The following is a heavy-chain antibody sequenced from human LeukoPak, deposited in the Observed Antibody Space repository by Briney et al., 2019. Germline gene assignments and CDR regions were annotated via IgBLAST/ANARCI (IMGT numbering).Heavy chain of an antibody. CDR2: IWSDGSSA. CDR1: GLSLSSHG. V-gene: IGHV3-33*01. Sequence: GGSLRLSCVVSGLSLSSHGMHWVRQAPGKGLEWITFIWSDGSSAYYADSVKGRFTISRDNAENSLYLQMNSLRAEDTAVYYCVRDHDYGFDYWGQGTLVTVSS. J-gene: IGHJ4*02. CDR3: VRDHDYGFDY. D-gene: IGHD4-17*01.